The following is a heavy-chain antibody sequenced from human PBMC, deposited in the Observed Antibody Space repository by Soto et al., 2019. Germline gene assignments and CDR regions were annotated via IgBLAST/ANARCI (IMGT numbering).Heavy chain of an antibody. CDR1: GLSFTNSA. J-gene: IGHJ6*02. V-gene: IGHV3-23*01. CDR3: AREDSNFEGVHMDV. Sequence: EVQLLESGGGLVQPGGSLRLSCAASGLSFTNSAMNWVRQSPGRGLEWVSGISGTGIPTYYAESVKGRFTISRDNSKNTPYLQINSLRAEDTAIYFCAREDSNFEGVHMDVWGQGTTVTVSS. CDR2: ISGTGIPT. D-gene: IGHD3-16*01.